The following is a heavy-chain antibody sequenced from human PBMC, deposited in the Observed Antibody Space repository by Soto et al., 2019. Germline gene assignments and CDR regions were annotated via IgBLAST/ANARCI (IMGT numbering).Heavy chain of an antibody. CDR2: INHSGST. Sequence: SDTLSLTCAVYGGSFSGYYWSWIRQPPGKGLEWIGEINHSGSTNYNPSLKSRVTISVDTSKNQFSLQLNSVTPEDTAVYYCTKQKGDSRTYNGMDVWGQGTTVTVSS. CDR1: GGSFSGYY. D-gene: IGHD2-21*02. CDR3: TKQKGDSRTYNGMDV. J-gene: IGHJ6*02. V-gene: IGHV4-34*01.